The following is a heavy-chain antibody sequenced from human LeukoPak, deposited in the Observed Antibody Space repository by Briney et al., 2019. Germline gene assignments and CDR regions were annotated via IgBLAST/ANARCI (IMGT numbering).Heavy chain of an antibody. CDR1: GYTFTSYG. CDR2: ISAYNGNT. J-gene: IGHJ4*02. CDR3: ATLDGYCSSTSCYPSFDY. D-gene: IGHD2-2*03. V-gene: IGHV1-18*01. Sequence: ASVKVSCKASGYTFTSYGISWVRRAPGQGLEWMGWISAYNGNTNYAQKLQGRVTMTTDTSTSTAYMELRSLRSDDTAVYYCATLDGYCSSTSCYPSFDYWGQGTLATVSS.